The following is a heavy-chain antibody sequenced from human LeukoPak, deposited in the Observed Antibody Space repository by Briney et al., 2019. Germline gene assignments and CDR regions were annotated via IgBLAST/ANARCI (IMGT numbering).Heavy chain of an antibody. CDR3: LPNGPNYFMDV. CDR1: GFTFSSYA. V-gene: IGHV3-66*02. Sequence: GGSLRLSCAASGFTFSSYAMSWVRQAPGKGLEGVSVYSFGRTHYADSVKGRFTISRDNSKNTLYLQMSSLRADDTAVYYCLPNGPNYFMDVWGQGTTVTVSS. J-gene: IGHJ6*03. CDR2: YSFGRT. D-gene: IGHD1-1*01.